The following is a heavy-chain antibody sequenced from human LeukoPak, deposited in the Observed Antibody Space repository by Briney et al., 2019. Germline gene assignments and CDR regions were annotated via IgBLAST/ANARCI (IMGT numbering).Heavy chain of an antibody. V-gene: IGHV4-4*09. CDR1: GSDISSYY. CDR3: ARGTGYYGSGGWFDP. Sequence: SETLSLTCTVSGSDISSYYWSWIRQPPGKGLEWIGYIYDSGNTIYSPSLESRVSISVDTSKNQFSLKLSSVTAADTAVYYCARGTGYYGSGGWFDPWGQGTLVTVSS. J-gene: IGHJ5*02. D-gene: IGHD3-10*01. CDR2: IYDSGNT.